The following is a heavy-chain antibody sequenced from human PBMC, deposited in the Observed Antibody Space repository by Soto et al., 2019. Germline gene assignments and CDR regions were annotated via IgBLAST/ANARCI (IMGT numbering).Heavy chain of an antibody. CDR1: GFTFSSYG. CDR3: ARDYYGLVI. J-gene: IGHJ3*02. V-gene: IGHV3-33*01. CDR2: IWYEGSNK. Sequence: QVQLVESGGGVVQPGRSLRLSCAASGFTFSSYGMHWVRQAPGKGLEWVAGIWYEGSNKYYADSVKRRFTISRDNSKNAPNEQKNSRRAEDTALYYDARDYYGLVILGQGTMVTVSS. D-gene: IGHD3-3*01.